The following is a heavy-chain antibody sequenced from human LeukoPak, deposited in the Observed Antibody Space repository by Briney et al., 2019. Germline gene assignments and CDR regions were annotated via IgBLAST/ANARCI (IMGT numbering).Heavy chain of an antibody. Sequence: PGGSLRLSCAASGFTFSSYGMHWEPQAPGKGLVWVSDIWYDGSNKYYADSVKGRFTITRDNSKNPLYLQMNSLRAEDTAVYYCAKDVKAYGGYYFDYWGQGTLVTVSS. J-gene: IGHJ4*02. D-gene: IGHD3-16*01. CDR3: AKDVKAYGGYYFDY. CDR1: GFTFSSYG. CDR2: IWYDGSNK. V-gene: IGHV3-33*06.